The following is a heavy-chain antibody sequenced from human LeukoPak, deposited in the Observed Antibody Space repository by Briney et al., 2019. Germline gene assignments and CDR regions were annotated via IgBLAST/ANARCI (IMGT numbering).Heavy chain of an antibody. V-gene: IGHV3-33*01. CDR3: ARTFEVFIYYGMDV. Sequence: GGSLRLSCAASGCTFSSYGMHWVRQAPGKGLEWVAVIWYDGSNKYYADSVKGRFTISRDNSKNTLYLQMNSLRAEDTAVYYCARTFEVFIYYGMDVWGQGTTVTVSS. CDR1: GCTFSSYG. D-gene: IGHD2/OR15-2a*01. J-gene: IGHJ6*02. CDR2: IWYDGSNK.